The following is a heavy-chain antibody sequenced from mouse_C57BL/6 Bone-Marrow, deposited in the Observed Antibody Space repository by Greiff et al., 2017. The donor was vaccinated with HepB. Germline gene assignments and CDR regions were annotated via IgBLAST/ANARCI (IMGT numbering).Heavy chain of an antibody. CDR2: SRNKANDYTT. D-gene: IGHD5-1*01. CDR3: ARDASTAWFAY. V-gene: IGHV7-1*01. CDR1: GFTFSDFY. Sequence: EVKLMESGGGLVQSGRSLRLSCATSGFTFSDFYMEWVRQAPGKGLEWIAASRNKANDYTTEYSASVKGRFIVSRDTSQSILYLQMNALRAEDTAISYWARDASTAWFAYWGQGTLVTVSA. J-gene: IGHJ3*01.